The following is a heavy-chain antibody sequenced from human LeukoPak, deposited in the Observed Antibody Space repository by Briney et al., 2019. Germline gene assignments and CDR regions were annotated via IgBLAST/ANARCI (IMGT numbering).Heavy chain of an antibody. CDR1: GYTFTSNP. CDR2: INPNSGGT. Sequence: PGASVKVYCKASGYTFTSNPMQWVRQAPGQGLEWMGWINPNSGGTNYAQKFQGRVIMTRDTSISTAYMELSRLGSDDTAVYYCARGGSTHSIHSCGGNCCYLLYWGQGTLVTVSS. D-gene: IGHD2-21*02. V-gene: IGHV1-2*02. J-gene: IGHJ4*02. CDR3: ARGGSTHSIHSCGGNCCYLLY.